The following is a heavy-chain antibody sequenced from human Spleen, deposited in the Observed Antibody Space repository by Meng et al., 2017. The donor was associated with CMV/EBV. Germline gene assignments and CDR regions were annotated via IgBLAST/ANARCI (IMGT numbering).Heavy chain of an antibody. J-gene: IGHJ4*02. CDR1: GYTFSDYF. V-gene: IGHV1-2*02. Sequence: ASVKVSCKASGYTFSDYFIHWVRQAPGQGLEWMGWINAKTGGTHYAQKFQGRVTMTRDTSITTAYMELRSLRSDDTAVYYCGREEVVLFVEPSGNIDYWGQGTLVTVSS. CDR2: INAKTGGT. D-gene: IGHD3-10*02. CDR3: GREEVVLFVEPSGNIDY.